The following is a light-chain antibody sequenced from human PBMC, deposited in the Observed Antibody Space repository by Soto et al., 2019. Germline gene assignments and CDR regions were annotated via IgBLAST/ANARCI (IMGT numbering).Light chain of an antibody. Sequence: SQPGSVCGSPGQSITISCTGTSSDVGGNKYVSWYQHYPGKAPKLMICDVSNRPSGVSNRFSGSKSGNTASLTISGLQAEDEADYYCSAFTGTTYVFGTGTKVTVL. J-gene: IGLJ1*01. CDR3: SAFTGTTYV. V-gene: IGLV2-14*03. CDR1: SSDVGGNKY. CDR2: DVS.